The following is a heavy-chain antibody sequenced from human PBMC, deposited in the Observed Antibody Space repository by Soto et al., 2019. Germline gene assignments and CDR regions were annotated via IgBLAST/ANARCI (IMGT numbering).Heavy chain of an antibody. Sequence: PGGSLRLSCAASGFTFSSYGMHWVRQAPGKGLEWVAVISYDGSNKYYADSVKGRFTISRDNSKNTLYLQMNSLRAEDTAVYYCAKDLLGGDSYWGQGTLVTVSS. CDR1: GFTFSSYG. D-gene: IGHD2-21*01. J-gene: IGHJ4*02. V-gene: IGHV3-30*18. CDR3: AKDLLGGDSY. CDR2: ISYDGSNK.